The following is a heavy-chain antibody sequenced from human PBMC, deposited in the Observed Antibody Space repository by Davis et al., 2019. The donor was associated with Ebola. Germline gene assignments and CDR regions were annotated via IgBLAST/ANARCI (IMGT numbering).Heavy chain of an antibody. CDR1: GFTFSSYS. Sequence: GESLKISCAASGFTFSSYSMNWVRQAPGKGLEWASYISSSSSTIYYADSVKGRFTISRDNAKNSLYLQMNSLRDEDTAVYYCARADAMWYNWNDVARKSAFDIWGQGTMVTVSS. D-gene: IGHD1-20*01. J-gene: IGHJ3*02. CDR3: ARADAMWYNWNDVARKSAFDI. V-gene: IGHV3-48*02. CDR2: ISSSSSTI.